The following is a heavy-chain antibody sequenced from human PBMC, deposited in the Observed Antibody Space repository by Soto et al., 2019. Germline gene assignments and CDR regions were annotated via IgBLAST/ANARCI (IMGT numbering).Heavy chain of an antibody. CDR2: IYGTGNT. J-gene: IGHJ6*02. CDR1: GGSITSSFY. V-gene: IGHV4-39*01. CDR3: RSSSRYSTDV. D-gene: IGHD6-13*01. Sequence: QLQLQESGPGLVKPSETLSLSCTVSGGSITSSFYWGWIRQPPGKGLEWIGSIYGTGNTYYNPSLTGRVTISSDTYKNQFSLNLISVPAADTAVYYCRSSSRYSTDVWGQGATVTVSS.